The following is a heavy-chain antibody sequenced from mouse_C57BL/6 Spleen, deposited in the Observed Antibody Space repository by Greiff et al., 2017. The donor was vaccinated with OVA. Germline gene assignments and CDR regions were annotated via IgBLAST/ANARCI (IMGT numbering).Heavy chain of an antibody. V-gene: IGHV1-69*01. CDR3: ERYYGSSYGFAY. CDR2: IDPSDSYT. J-gene: IGHJ3*01. Sequence: QVQLQQSGAELVMPGASVKLSCKASGYTFTSYWMHWVKQRPGQGLEWIGEIDPSDSYTNYNQKFKGKSTLTVDKSSSSAYMQLSSLTSEDSAVYDCERYYGSSYGFAYWGQGTLVTVSA. D-gene: IGHD1-1*01. CDR1: GYTFTSYW.